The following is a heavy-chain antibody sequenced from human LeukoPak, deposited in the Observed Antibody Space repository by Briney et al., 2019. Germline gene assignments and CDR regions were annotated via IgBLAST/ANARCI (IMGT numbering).Heavy chain of an antibody. D-gene: IGHD5-18*01. J-gene: IGHJ4*02. V-gene: IGHV1-69*13. CDR1: GGTFSSYA. CDR2: IIPIFGTA. CDR3: ATQPPALYSYGSESFDY. Sequence: ASVKVCCKASGGTFSSYAISWVRQAPGQGLEWMGGIIPIFGTANYAQKFQGRVTITADESTSTAYMELSSLRSEDTAVYYCATQPPALYSYGSESFDYWGQGTLVTVSS.